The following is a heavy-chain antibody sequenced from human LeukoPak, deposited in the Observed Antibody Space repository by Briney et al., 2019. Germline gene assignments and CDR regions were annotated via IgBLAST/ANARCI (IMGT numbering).Heavy chain of an antibody. CDR3: ARENGDYYGSGSYYNTIDY. Sequence: GGSLRLSCAASGFTFSTYTMHWVRQAPGKGLEYVSAISGYGDSTYYANSVKGRFTISRDSSKNTLYLQMGSLRAEDMAVYYCARENGDYYGSGSYYNTIDYWGQGTLVTVSS. CDR1: GFTFSTYT. CDR2: ISGYGDST. J-gene: IGHJ4*02. V-gene: IGHV3-64*01. D-gene: IGHD3-10*01.